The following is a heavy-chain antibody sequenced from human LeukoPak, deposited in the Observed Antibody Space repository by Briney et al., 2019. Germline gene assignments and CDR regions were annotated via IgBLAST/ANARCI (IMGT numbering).Heavy chain of an antibody. CDR2: IFPSGGEI. J-gene: IGHJ4*02. V-gene: IGHV3-23*01. CDR1: GFTFSTFA. D-gene: IGHD2-21*02. Sequence: GGSLRLSCAASGFTFSTFAMIWVRQPPGKGLEWVSSIFPSGGEIHYADSVRGRFTISRDNSKSTLSLQMNSLRAEDTAVYYCARDAPICGGNCYIQYWGQGTLVIVSS. CDR3: ARDAPICGGNCYIQY.